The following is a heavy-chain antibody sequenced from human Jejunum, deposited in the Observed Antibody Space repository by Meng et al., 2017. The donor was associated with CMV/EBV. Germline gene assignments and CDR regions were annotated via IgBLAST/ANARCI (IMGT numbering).Heavy chain of an antibody. Sequence: QVQPPQSRPGLVRSSETLSLTFSVSGGPISGYYWSWVRQPAGKRLEWIGRFHPGGTTNYNPSLENRITVSVDSSKNQFFLKLTSVTAADTAIYYCARECVGEAYDCQWNYWFDPWGRGTLVTGSS. CDR1: GGPISGYY. D-gene: IGHD3-16*01. CDR2: FHPGGTT. CDR3: ARECVGEAYDCQWNYWFDP. V-gene: IGHV4-4*07. J-gene: IGHJ5*02.